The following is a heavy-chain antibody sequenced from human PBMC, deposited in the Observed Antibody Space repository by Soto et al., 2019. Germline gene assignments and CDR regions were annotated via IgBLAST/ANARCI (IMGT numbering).Heavy chain of an antibody. Sequence: QVQLVQSGAEVKKPGSSVKVSCKASGGTFSSYAISWVRQAPGQGLEWMGGIIPIFGTANHAQEFQGRVTITADEATSTAYRELSSLRSEDTAVYDCSRDDSSGLVPVYYSDGTDVWGRGTTVTVSS. CDR1: GGTFSSYA. V-gene: IGHV1-69*12. J-gene: IGHJ6*02. D-gene: IGHD3-22*01. CDR2: IIPIFGTA. CDR3: SRDDSSGLVPVYYSDGTDV.